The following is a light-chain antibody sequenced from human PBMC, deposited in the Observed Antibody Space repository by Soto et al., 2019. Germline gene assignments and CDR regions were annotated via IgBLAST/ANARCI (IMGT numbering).Light chain of an antibody. J-gene: IGKJ1*01. V-gene: IGKV4-1*01. Sequence: DIVMTQSPDSLALSLGEMATINCKSSQSFLYSSNNKNYLAWYQKKQGQPPKXLIYWASTRESGVPERLSGSGYGTDLTITISSMQAEDVEVYYCQQYYSNPRTFGHGTKVDI. CDR1: QSFLYSSNNKNY. CDR2: WAS. CDR3: QQYYSNPRT.